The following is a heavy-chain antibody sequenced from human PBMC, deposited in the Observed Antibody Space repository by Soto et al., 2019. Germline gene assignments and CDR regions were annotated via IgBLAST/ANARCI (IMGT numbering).Heavy chain of an antibody. Sequence: QVQLQESGPGLVKPSGTLSLTCAVSGVSISGSNWWSWVRQPPGKGLEWIGEIYHSGTTKYNPSLKSRVTMSVDKSKNHFSLKVSSVTAADTAVYYCARTRIYPEAYSWFDPWGLGTLVIVSS. V-gene: IGHV4-4*02. CDR2: IYHSGTT. D-gene: IGHD5-12*01. CDR3: ARTRIYPEAYSWFDP. CDR1: GVSISGSNW. J-gene: IGHJ5*02.